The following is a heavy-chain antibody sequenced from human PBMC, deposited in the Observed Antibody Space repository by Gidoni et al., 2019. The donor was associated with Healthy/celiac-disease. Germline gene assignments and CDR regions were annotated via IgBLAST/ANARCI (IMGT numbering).Heavy chain of an antibody. D-gene: IGHD3-3*02. CDR1: GYTFTSYY. CDR2: INPSGGST. CDR3: ARELEGNDY. V-gene: IGHV1-46*01. Sequence: QVQLVQSGAEVKKPGASVKVSCKASGYTFTSYYMHWVRQAPGQGLEWMGIINPSGGSTSYAQKFQSRVTMTRDTSTSTVYRELSSLRSEDTDVYCCARELEGNDYWGQGTLVTVSS. J-gene: IGHJ4*02.